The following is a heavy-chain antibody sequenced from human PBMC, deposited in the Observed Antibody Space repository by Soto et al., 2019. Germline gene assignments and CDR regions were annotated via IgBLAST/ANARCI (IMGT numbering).Heavy chain of an antibody. CDR3: AKRGDKGYYFDY. J-gene: IGHJ4*02. CDR1: GFTFSNYG. D-gene: IGHD2-21*02. CDR2: ISGSGGDT. Sequence: EVQLLESGGGLVQPGGSLRLACAASGFTFSNYGMSWVRQAPGKGLEWVSAISGSGGDTYYADSVKGRFIISRDNSKNTLFLQMISLRAEDTAVYYCAKRGDKGYYFDYWGQGTLVTVSS. V-gene: IGHV3-23*01.